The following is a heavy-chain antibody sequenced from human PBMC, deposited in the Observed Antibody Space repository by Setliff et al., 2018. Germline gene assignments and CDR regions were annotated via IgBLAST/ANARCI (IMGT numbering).Heavy chain of an antibody. CDR1: GGSISSYY. V-gene: IGHV4-59*12. CDR3: ARGGTFRYFDF. CDR2: IYYSGST. J-gene: IGHJ4*02. Sequence: SETLSLTCTVSGGSISSYYWSWIRQPPGKGLEWIGYIYYSGSTNYNPSLKSRVTISVDTSKNQFSLKLSSVPAADTAVYYCARGGTFRYFDFWGQGAPVTVSS. D-gene: IGHD5-12*01.